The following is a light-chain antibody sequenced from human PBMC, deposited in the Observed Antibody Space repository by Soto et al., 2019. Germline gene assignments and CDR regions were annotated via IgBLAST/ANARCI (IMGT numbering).Light chain of an antibody. CDR3: QQRSNWIT. Sequence: EIVLTQSPATLSLSPGERATLSCRASQSFSSSLAWYQQKPGQPPRLLIYDASNRAAGIPARFSGSGSGTDFTLTIRSLEPEDFAVYYCQQRSNWITFGQGTRLEIE. CDR1: QSFSSS. CDR2: DAS. V-gene: IGKV3-11*01. J-gene: IGKJ5*01.